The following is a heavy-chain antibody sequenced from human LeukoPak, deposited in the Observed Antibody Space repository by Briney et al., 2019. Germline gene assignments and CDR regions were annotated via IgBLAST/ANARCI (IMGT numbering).Heavy chain of an antibody. D-gene: IGHD5-18*01. V-gene: IGHV3-21*01. CDR3: AREGTYSYASDY. CDR2: ISTTNSYI. Sequence: GGSLRLSCAASGFTFSSYPLNWVRQAPGKGLEWVSSISTTNSYIYYADSVKGRFTISRDNAKNSLYLQMNSLRAEDTAVYYCAREGTYSYASDYWGQGTLVTVSS. J-gene: IGHJ4*02. CDR1: GFTFSSYP.